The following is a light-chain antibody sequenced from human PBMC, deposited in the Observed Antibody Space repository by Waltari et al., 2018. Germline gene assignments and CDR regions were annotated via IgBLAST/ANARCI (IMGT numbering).Light chain of an antibody. CDR1: SSNIWAGFD. CDR2: RNN. CDR3: QSYDSNLVL. Sequence: QSVLTQPPSVSGAPGQRVTISCTGSSSNIWAGFDVHWYQQLPGTAPNLLIYRNNNRPSGVPDRFSGSKSGTSASLAITGLQAEDEADYYCQSYDSNLVLFGGGTKLTVL. J-gene: IGLJ2*01. V-gene: IGLV1-40*01.